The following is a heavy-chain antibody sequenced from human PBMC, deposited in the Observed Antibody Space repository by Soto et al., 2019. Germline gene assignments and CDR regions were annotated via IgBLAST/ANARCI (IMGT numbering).Heavy chain of an antibody. CDR2: ISGSGGST. D-gene: IGHD3-10*01. V-gene: IGHV3-23*01. Sequence: GGSLRLSCAASGFTFSSYAMSWVRQAPGKGLEWVSAISGSGGSTYYADSVKGRFTTSRDNSKNTLYLQMNSLRAEDTAVYYCAKKIPPSGRYYPDYYYYGMDVWGQGTTVTVSS. CDR1: GFTFSSYA. J-gene: IGHJ6*02. CDR3: AKKIPPSGRYYPDYYYYGMDV.